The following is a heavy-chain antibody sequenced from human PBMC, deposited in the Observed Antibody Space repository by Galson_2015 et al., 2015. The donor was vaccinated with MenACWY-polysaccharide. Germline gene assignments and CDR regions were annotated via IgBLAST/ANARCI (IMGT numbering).Heavy chain of an antibody. CDR3: ARAGRTDIVVVGYGWGFDY. CDR2: VSYSGSA. J-gene: IGHJ4*02. D-gene: IGHD2-2*01. Sequence: SLTCTVSGGSISRSSHYWGWIRQPPGKGLEWIGTVSYSGSAYYNASLKSRVTISVDTSKNQFSLKLSSVTAADTAIYYCARAGRTDIVVVGYGWGFDYWGQGALVTVSS. V-gene: IGHV4-39*07. CDR1: GGSISRSSHY.